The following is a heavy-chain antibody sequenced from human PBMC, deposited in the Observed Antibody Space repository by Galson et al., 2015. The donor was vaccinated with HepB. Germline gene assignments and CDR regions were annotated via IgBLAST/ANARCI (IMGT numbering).Heavy chain of an antibody. Sequence: SLRLSCAASGFTFSSYSMNWVRQAPGKGLEWVSYISSSSSTIYYADSVKGRLTISRDNAKNSLYLQMNSLRAEDTAVYYCARDGYSSSWYSLDYYYYGMDVWGQGTTVTVSS. CDR2: ISSSSSTI. D-gene: IGHD6-13*01. V-gene: IGHV3-48*01. CDR3: ARDGYSSSWYSLDYYYYGMDV. CDR1: GFTFSSYS. J-gene: IGHJ6*02.